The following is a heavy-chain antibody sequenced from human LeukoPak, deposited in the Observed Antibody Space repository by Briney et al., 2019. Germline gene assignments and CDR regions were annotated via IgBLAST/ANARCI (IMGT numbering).Heavy chain of an antibody. V-gene: IGHV3-23*01. D-gene: IGHD4-17*01. Sequence: PGGSLRLSCAASGFTFSSYAMSWVRQAPGKGLEWVSAISGSGGSTYYADSVKGRFTISRDNSKSTLYLQMNSLRAEDTAVYYCAKEPNYGDLAYYFDYWGQGTLVTVSS. CDR3: AKEPNYGDLAYYFDY. CDR2: ISGSGGST. CDR1: GFTFSSYA. J-gene: IGHJ4*02.